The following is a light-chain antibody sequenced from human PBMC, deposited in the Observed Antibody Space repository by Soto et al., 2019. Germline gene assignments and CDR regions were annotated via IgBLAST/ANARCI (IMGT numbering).Light chain of an antibody. J-gene: IGLJ2*01. CDR2: GNS. CDR3: QYYDTGLSVSL. V-gene: IGLV1-40*01. CDR1: SSNIGAGYD. Sequence: QSVLTQPPSVSGAPGQRVTISCTGSSSNIGAGYDVHWYQQLPGTAPKLLIYGNSNRPSGVPDRFSGSKSGTSASLAITGLQAEDEADYYCQYYDTGLSVSLFGGGTKLTVL.